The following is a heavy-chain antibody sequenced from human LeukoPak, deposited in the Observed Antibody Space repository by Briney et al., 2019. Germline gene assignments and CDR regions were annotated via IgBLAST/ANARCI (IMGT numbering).Heavy chain of an antibody. D-gene: IGHD3-9*01. V-gene: IGHV4-34*01. CDR2: INHSGST. J-gene: IGHJ5*02. CDR3: ARHQGYYDILTGYSPVNWFDP. Sequence: SETPSLTCAVYGGSFSGYYWSWIRQPPGKGLEWIGEINHSGSTNYNPSLKSRVTISVDTSKNQFSLKLSSVTAADTAVYYCARHQGYYDILTGYSPVNWFDPWGQGTLVTVSS. CDR1: GGSFSGYY.